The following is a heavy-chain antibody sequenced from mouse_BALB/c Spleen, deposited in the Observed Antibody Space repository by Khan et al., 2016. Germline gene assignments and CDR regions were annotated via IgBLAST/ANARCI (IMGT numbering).Heavy chain of an antibody. Sequence: EVELVESGGGLVKPGGSLKLSCAVSGFSFSDYYMYWVRQTPEKRLEWVATISDGGAYTYYPDSVKGRFTIHRDNAKNNLYLQMSSLKSEDTAMYYCARTYVNYGYFDVWGSGTTVTVSS. CDR1: GFSFSDYY. V-gene: IGHV5-4*02. D-gene: IGHD1-1*02. J-gene: IGHJ1*01. CDR3: ARTYVNYGYFDV. CDR2: ISDGGAYT.